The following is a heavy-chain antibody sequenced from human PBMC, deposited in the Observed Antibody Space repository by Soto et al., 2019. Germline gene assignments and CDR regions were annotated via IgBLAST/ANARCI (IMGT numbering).Heavy chain of an antibody. CDR2: IYHSGNT. CDR1: GGSISSGGYY. J-gene: IGHJ4*02. Sequence: SETLSLTCAVSGGSISSGGYYWSWIRQHPEKGLEWIGHIYHSGNTYYNPSLKSRVTISVDTSKNQFSLKLSSVTAADTAVYYCARDASTSWHYLDYWGQGTLVTVSS. D-gene: IGHD6-13*01. V-gene: IGHV4-31*11. CDR3: ARDASTSWHYLDY.